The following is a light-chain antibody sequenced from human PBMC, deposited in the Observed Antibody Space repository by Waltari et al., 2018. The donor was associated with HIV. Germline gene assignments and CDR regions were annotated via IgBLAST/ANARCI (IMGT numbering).Light chain of an antibody. CDR3: QQYYNLPPS. CDR1: QSVLSNSNNKNY. V-gene: IGKV4-1*01. J-gene: IGKJ3*01. CDR2: WAS. Sequence: DIVMTQSPDSLAVSLGERATINCKSRQSVLSNSNNKNYLAWYQQKLRQPPKLLIYWASTRESGVPDRFSGSGSGTDFTLTISILQAEDVAVYYCQQYYNLPPSFVPGTKVDIK.